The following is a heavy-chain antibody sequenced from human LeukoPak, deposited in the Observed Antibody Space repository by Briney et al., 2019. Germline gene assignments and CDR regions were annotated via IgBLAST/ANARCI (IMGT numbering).Heavy chain of an antibody. V-gene: IGHV3-21*01. CDR1: GFTFSTYS. J-gene: IGHJ4*02. D-gene: IGHD3-22*01. CDR2: ISSSSGFI. CDR3: ASSGYSVSLDS. Sequence: GGSLRLSCAASGFTFSTYSMNWVRQAPGKGLEWVSPISSSSGFIYYADSVKGRFTISRDNAKNSLYLQMNSLRAEDTAVYYCASSGYSVSLDSWGQGTLVAVSS.